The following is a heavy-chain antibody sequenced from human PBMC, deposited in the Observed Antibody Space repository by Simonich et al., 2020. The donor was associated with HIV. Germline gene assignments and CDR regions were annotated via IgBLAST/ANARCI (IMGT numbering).Heavy chain of an antibody. V-gene: IGHV4-38-2*02. CDR2: IYRSGST. D-gene: IGHD6-6*01. CDR1: GGSISSGYY. J-gene: IGHJ4*02. Sequence: QVLLQESGPGLVKPSETLSLTCSVSGGSISSGYYWGWIRQPPGKGLEWIGSIYRSGSTYYNPSLKCRVTISVDTSKNQFSLKLSSVTAADTAVYYCARGLAARLSHFDYWGQGTLVTVSS. CDR3: ARGLAARLSHFDY.